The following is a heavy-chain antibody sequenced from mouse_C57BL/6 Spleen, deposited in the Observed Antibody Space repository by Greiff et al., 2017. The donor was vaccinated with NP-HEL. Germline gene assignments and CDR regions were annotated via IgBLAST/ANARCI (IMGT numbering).Heavy chain of an antibody. J-gene: IGHJ1*03. D-gene: IGHD1-1*01. CDR1: GYTFTSYW. CDR2: IHPNSGST. CDR3: ARGTTVVATVFEV. Sequence: QVQLQQPGAELVKPGASVKLSCKASGYTFTSYWMHWVKQRPGQGLEWIGMIHPNSGSTNYNEKFKSKATLTVDKSSSPAYMQLSGLTSEDSAVYYCARGTTVVATVFEVWGTGTAVTVSA. V-gene: IGHV1-64*01.